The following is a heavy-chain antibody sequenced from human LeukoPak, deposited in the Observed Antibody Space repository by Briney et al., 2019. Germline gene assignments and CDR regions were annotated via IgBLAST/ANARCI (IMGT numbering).Heavy chain of an antibody. V-gene: IGHV3-64D*06. D-gene: IGHD3-22*01. CDR3: VKDSYYYDRRGVDY. J-gene: IGHJ4*02. CDR2: ISSNGGST. CDR1: GFTFSNYA. Sequence: GGSLRLSCSASGFTFSNYAMHWVRQAPGKGLEYVSAISSNGGSTYYADSVKGRFTISRDNSKNTLYLQMSSLRAEDTAVYYCVKDSYYYDRRGVDYWGQGTLVTVSS.